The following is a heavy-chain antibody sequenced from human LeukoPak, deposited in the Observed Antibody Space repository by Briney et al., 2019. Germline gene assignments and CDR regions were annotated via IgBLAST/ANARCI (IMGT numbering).Heavy chain of an antibody. Sequence: PSETLSLTCTVSGGSISTGDYHWNWIRQFPGKGLEWIGSIYNSGRSGKTFYNPSLKSRVTISVDTSKNQFPLKLNSVTAADTAVYYCAREVVVITRYFDHWGQGTLVTVSS. D-gene: IGHD3-22*01. J-gene: IGHJ4*02. V-gene: IGHV4-31*03. CDR2: IYNSGRSGKT. CDR1: GGSISTGDYH. CDR3: AREVVVITRYFDH.